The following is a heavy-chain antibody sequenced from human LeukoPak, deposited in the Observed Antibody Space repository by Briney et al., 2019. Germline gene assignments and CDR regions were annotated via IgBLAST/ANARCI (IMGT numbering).Heavy chain of an antibody. Sequence: SETLSLTCAVYGGSFSGYYWSWIRQPPGKGLEWIGEINHSGSTNYNPSLKSRVTMSVDTSKNQFSLKLSSVTAADTAVYYCASKEQQLSGAFDIWGQGTMVTVSS. CDR3: ASKEQQLSGAFDI. J-gene: IGHJ3*02. CDR2: INHSGST. D-gene: IGHD6-13*01. CDR1: GGSFSGYY. V-gene: IGHV4-34*01.